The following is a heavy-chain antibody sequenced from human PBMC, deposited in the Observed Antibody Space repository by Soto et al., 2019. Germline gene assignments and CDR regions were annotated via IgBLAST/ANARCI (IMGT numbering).Heavy chain of an antibody. D-gene: IGHD1-26*01. Sequence: ASVKVSCKXSGYTFTGYYMHWVRQAPGQGLEWMGWINPNSGGTNYAQKFQGRVTMTRDTSISTAYMELSRLRSDDTAVYYCARDGSASGSYLYYFDYWGQGTLVTVSS. CDR3: ARDGSASGSYLYYFDY. CDR2: INPNSGGT. J-gene: IGHJ4*02. CDR1: GYTFTGYY. V-gene: IGHV1-2*02.